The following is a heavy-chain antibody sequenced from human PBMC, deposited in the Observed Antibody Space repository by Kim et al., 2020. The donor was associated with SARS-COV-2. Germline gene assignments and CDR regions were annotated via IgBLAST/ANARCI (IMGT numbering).Heavy chain of an antibody. CDR3: ARQMASSGRPEHGMDV. Sequence: GESLKISCKGSGYSFTSYWIGWVRQMPGKGLEWMGIIYPGDSDTRYSPSFQGQVTISADKSISTAYLQWSSLKASDTAMYYCARQMASSGRPEHGMDVWGQGTTVTVSS. J-gene: IGHJ6*02. V-gene: IGHV5-51*01. D-gene: IGHD3-10*01. CDR2: IYPGDSDT. CDR1: GYSFTSYW.